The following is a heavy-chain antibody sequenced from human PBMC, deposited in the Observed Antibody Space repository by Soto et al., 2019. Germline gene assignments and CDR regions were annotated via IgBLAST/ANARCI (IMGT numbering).Heavy chain of an antibody. V-gene: IGHV3-15*07. CDR3: TTGSITIFGVVIISESY. CDR2: IKSKTDGGKT. D-gene: IGHD3-3*01. Sequence: GGSLRLSCAASGFTFSNAWMNWVRQAPGKGLEWVGRIKSKTDGGKTDYAAPVKGRFTISRDDSKNTLYLQMNSLKTEDTAVYYCTTGSITIFGVVIISESYWGQGTLVTVSS. J-gene: IGHJ4*02. CDR1: GFTFSNAW.